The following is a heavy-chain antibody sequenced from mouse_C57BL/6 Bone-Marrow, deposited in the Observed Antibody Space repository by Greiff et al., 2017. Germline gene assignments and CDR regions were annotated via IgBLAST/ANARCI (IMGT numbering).Heavy chain of an antibody. CDR3: ARESNYAMDY. D-gene: IGHD5-1*01. Sequence: QVQLQQPGAELVMPGASVKLSCKASGYTFTSYWMHWVKQRPGQGLEWIGEIDPSDSYTNYNQKFKGKSTLTVDKSSSTAYVQLSSLTSEDSAVYYCARESNYAMDYWGQGTSVTVSS. J-gene: IGHJ4*01. CDR2: IDPSDSYT. CDR1: GYTFTSYW. V-gene: IGHV1-69*01.